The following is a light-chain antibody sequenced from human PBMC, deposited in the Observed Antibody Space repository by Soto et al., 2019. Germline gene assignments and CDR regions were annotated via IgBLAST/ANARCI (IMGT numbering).Light chain of an antibody. V-gene: IGKV1-5*03. Sequence: DIQMTQSPSTLSASVGDRVTITCRASQSISSWLAWYQQKPGKAPKLLVYKASSLESGVPSRFSGSGSGTELTPTISSLQPDDLATYYCQQYNSFSCTFGQGTRVEIK. J-gene: IGKJ1*01. CDR3: QQYNSFSCT. CDR1: QSISSW. CDR2: KAS.